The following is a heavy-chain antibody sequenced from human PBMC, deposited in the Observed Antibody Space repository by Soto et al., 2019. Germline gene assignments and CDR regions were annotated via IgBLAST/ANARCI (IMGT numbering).Heavy chain of an antibody. CDR3: ARGIDAFQFETYYFDY. D-gene: IGHD3-9*01. V-gene: IGHV4-59*01. Sequence: SETLSLTCTVSGGSISSYYWSWIRQPPGKGLEWIGYIYYSGSTNYNPSLKSRVTISVDTSKNQFSLKLSSVTAADTAVYYCARGIDAFQFETYYFDYWGQGTLVTVSS. CDR2: IYYSGST. J-gene: IGHJ4*02. CDR1: GGSISSYY.